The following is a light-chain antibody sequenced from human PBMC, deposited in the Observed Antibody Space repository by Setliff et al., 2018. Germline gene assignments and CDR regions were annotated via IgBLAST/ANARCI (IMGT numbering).Light chain of an antibody. CDR2: GNG. J-gene: IGLJ2*01. Sequence: ALTQPPSVSGAPGQRVTISCTGSSSNIGAGYDVHWYQQLPGTAPKLLIYGNGNRPSGVPDRFSGSKSGTSASLAITGLQAEDEADYYCQSYDSSLSVVVFGGGTKVTVL. V-gene: IGLV1-40*01. CDR1: SSNIGAGYD. CDR3: QSYDSSLSVVV.